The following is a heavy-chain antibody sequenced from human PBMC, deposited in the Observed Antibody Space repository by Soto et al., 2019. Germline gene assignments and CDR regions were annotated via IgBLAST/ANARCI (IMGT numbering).Heavy chain of an antibody. Sequence: QVQLQESGPGLVQPSGTLSLTCAVSGGSISSTNWWSWVRQSPGKGLEWIGEIYHNGSPDYNPSLKGRVTISVDKSKNHVFLKLTSVTAADTAMYFCGRWLGTSYGMDVWGQGPAVNVSS. CDR2: IYHNGSP. J-gene: IGHJ6*02. CDR1: GGSISSTNW. V-gene: IGHV4-4*02. CDR3: GRWLGTSYGMDV. D-gene: IGHD3-10*01.